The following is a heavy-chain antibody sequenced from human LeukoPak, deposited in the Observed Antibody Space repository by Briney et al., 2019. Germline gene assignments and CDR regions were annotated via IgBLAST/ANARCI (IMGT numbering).Heavy chain of an antibody. Sequence: PGGSLRLSCAASGFTFSDYEMNWVRQAPGKGLEWVSYISSRGSTIYYADSVKGRFTISRDNAKNSPYLQMNSLRAEDTAVYYCAELGITMIGGVWGKGTTVTISS. CDR1: GFTFSDYE. CDR2: ISSRGSTI. J-gene: IGHJ6*04. D-gene: IGHD3-10*02. V-gene: IGHV3-48*03. CDR3: AELGITMIGGV.